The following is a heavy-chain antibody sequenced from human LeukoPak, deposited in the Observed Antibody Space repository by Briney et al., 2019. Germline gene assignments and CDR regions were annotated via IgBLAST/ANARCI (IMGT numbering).Heavy chain of an antibody. V-gene: IGHV3-23*01. CDR3: AKRGVVIRVILVGFHKEANYFDS. J-gene: IGHJ4*02. D-gene: IGHD3-22*01. CDR2: ISDSGGRT. Sequence: PGGSLRLSCAASGFRFDDYGMSWVRHVPGKGLEWVSGISDSGGRTNYADSVKGRFSISRDNPKNTLYLQMNSLRAEDTAVYFCAKRGVVIRVILVGFHKEANYFDSWGQGALVTVSS. CDR1: GFRFDDYG.